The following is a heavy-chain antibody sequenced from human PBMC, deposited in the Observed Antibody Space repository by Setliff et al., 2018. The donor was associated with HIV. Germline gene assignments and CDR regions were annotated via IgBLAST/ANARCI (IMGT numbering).Heavy chain of an antibody. CDR3: ARVLGLPYYYMDV. J-gene: IGHJ6*03. D-gene: IGHD3-16*01. CDR1: GGSMSPYY. CDR2: IYGSGST. V-gene: IGHV4-4*07. Sequence: SETLSLTCTVSGGSMSPYYWSWIRQGDGIGLEWIGRIYGSGSTIYNPSLRSRVTMSVDVSKNQFSLKLSSVTAADTAVYYCARVLGLPYYYMDVWGKGTTVTVSS.